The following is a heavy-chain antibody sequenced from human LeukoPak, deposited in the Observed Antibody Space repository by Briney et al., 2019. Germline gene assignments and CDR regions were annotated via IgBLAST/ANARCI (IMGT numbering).Heavy chain of an antibody. CDR2: INPNSGGT. J-gene: IGHJ6*02. D-gene: IGHD4-11*01. V-gene: IGHV1-2*02. CDR3: ARDRDRNYSNYYYYYGMDV. CDR1: GYTFTGYY. Sequence: ASVKVSCKASGYTFTGYYMHWVRQAPGQGLEWMGWINPNSGGTNYAQKFQGRVTMTRDTSISTAYMELSRLRSDDTAVYYCARDRDRNYSNYYYYYGMDVWGQGTTVTVSS.